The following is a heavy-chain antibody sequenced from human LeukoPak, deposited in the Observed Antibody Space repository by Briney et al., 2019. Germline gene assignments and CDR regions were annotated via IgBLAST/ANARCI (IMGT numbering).Heavy chain of an antibody. Sequence: PSETLSLTCTVSGGSISSDYWSWIRQPPGKGLEWIGYIYYSGSTNYNPSLKSRVTISVDTSKNKFSLKLSSVPAADTAVYSCARRGYGSGSYFDYWGQGTLVTVSS. CDR2: IYYSGST. CDR1: GGSISSDY. D-gene: IGHD3-10*01. CDR3: ARRGYGSGSYFDY. V-gene: IGHV4-59*08. J-gene: IGHJ4*02.